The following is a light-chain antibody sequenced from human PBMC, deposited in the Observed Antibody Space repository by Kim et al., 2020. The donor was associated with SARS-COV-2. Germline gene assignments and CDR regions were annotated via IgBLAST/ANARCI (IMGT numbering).Light chain of an antibody. CDR3: LQYNYLPYT. CDR2: DAS. CDR1: EDIKNF. Sequence: DIQMTQSPSSLSASVGDRVIITCQASEDIKNFLNWFQQKPGNPPKVLIADASNLEIGVPSRFSGSSSGTHFNLTISGLQPEDFATYFCLQYNYLPYTFGQGTKLEI. J-gene: IGKJ2*01. V-gene: IGKV1-33*01.